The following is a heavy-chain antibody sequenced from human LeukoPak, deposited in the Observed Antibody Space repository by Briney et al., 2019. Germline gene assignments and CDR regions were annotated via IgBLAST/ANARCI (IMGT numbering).Heavy chain of an antibody. J-gene: IGHJ6*04. D-gene: IGHD2-2*01. Sequence: PGRSLRLSCAASGFTFDDYAMHWVRQAPGKGLEWVSGISWNSGSIGYADSVKGRFTISRDNAKNSLYLQMNSLRAEDTAVYYCARDRGYCSSTSRLPYYYYGMDVWGKGTTVTVSS. CDR3: ARDRGYCSSTSRLPYYYYGMDV. CDR1: GFTFDDYA. CDR2: ISWNSGSI. V-gene: IGHV3-9*01.